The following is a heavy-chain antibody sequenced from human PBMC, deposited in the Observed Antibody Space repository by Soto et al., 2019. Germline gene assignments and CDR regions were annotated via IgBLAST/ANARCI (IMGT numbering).Heavy chain of an antibody. J-gene: IGHJ6*02. D-gene: IGHD2-2*01. CDR3: ARYTASPWYAGYGMDV. Sequence: PGASLTISGQVAGDSFASHWIGWVRKLPGKGLEWMGIIYPGDSDTRYSPSFQGQVTISADNAENSLYLQMNSLRDEDTAVYFCARYTASPWYAGYGMDVWGQGTKVTVSS. V-gene: IGHV5-51*01. CDR1: GDSFASHW. CDR2: IYPGDSDT.